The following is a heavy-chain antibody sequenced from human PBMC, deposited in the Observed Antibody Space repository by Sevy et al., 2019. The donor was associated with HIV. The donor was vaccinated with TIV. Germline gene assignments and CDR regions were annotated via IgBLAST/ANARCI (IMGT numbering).Heavy chain of an antibody. CDR1: GYTLTELS. CDR3: ATDSRREGYYDSRGGFDP. V-gene: IGHV1-24*01. D-gene: IGHD3-22*01. J-gene: IGHJ5*02. CDR2: FDAEDGET. Sequence: ASVKVSCKVSGYTLTELSMHWVRQAPGKGLEWMGGFDAEDGETIYAQKFQGRVTMTENTSTDTAYMELSSLRSGDTAVYYCATDSRREGYYDSRGGFDPWGQGTLVTVSS.